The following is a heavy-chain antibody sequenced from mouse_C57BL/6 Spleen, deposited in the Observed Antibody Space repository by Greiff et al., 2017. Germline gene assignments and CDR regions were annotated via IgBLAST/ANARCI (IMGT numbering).Heavy chain of an antibody. CDR3: ARGNWVYAMDY. V-gene: IGHV1-76*01. Sequence: QVQLKESGAELVRPGASVKLSCKASGYTFTDYYIHWVKQRPGQGLEWIARIYPGSGNTYYNEKFKGKATLTAEKSSSTAYMQLSSLTSEDSAVYFCARGNWVYAMDYWGQGTSVTVSS. J-gene: IGHJ4*01. CDR1: GYTFTDYY. CDR2: IYPGSGNT. D-gene: IGHD4-1*01.